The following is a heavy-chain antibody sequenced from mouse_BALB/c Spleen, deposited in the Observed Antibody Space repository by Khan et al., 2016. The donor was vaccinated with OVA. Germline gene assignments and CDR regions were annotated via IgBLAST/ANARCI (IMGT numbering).Heavy chain of an antibody. D-gene: IGHD1-2*01. V-gene: IGHV3-2*02. Sequence: EVQLQESGPGLVKPGESLNLTCTVSGYTITSGDGWKWSRQLARNKMEWRGNISYSCSTKYTPSLKRRIAYTRDTSKNQFFLQFNSVTSEDTATYYCARTARIKYWGQGTTLTVSS. J-gene: IGHJ2*01. CDR1: GYTITSGDG. CDR3: ARTARIKY. CDR2: ISYSCST.